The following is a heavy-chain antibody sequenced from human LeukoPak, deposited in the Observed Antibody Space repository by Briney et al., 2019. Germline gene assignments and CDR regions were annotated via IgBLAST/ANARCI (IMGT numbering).Heavy chain of an antibody. V-gene: IGHV4-59*08. Sequence: SETLSLTCTVSGGSISSYYWSWIRQPPGKGLEWIGYIYYSGSTNYNPSLKSRVTISVDTSKNQFSLKLSSVTAADTAVYYCARLEYSSSFDYWGQGTLVTVSS. D-gene: IGHD6-6*01. CDR3: ARLEYSSSFDY. J-gene: IGHJ4*02. CDR2: IYYSGST. CDR1: GGSISSYY.